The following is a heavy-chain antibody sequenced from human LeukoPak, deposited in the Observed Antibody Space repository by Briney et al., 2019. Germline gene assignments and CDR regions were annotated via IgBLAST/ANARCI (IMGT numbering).Heavy chain of an antibody. J-gene: IGHJ4*02. D-gene: IGHD1-26*01. CDR3: TTEPVGAILVPFDY. CDR2: INPSGGST. Sequence: ASVTVSCKASGYTFTSYYMHWVRQAPGQGLEWMGIINPSGGSTSYAQKFQGRVTMTRDMATSTVYMELSSLRSEDTAVYYRTTEPVGAILVPFDYWGQGTLVTVSS. V-gene: IGHV1-46*01. CDR1: GYTFTSYY.